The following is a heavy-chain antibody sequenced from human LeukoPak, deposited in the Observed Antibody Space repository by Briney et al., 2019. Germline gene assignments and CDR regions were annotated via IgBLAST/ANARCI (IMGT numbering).Heavy chain of an antibody. Sequence: SETLSLTCTASGGSINDYYWSWIRQPAGKGLEWIGRVHTSGSTNYNPYLKRRVTMSLDTSKNQFSLSLSTVTAADTAVYYCARDLSGHYGVFDYWGQATLATVSS. CDR1: GGSINDYY. J-gene: IGHJ4*02. D-gene: IGHD4-17*01. V-gene: IGHV4-4*07. CDR2: VHTSGST. CDR3: ARDLSGHYGVFDY.